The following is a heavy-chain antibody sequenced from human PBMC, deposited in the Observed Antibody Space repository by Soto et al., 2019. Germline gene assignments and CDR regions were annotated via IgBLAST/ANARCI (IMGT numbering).Heavy chain of an antibody. Sequence: SETLSLTCTVSGGSVSSGSYYWSWIRQPPGKGLEWIGYIYYSGSTNYNPSLKSRVTISVDTSKNQFSLKLSSVTAADTAVYYCARERFATIFGVVTTYGMDVWGQGTTVTV. D-gene: IGHD3-3*01. CDR1: GGSVSSGSYY. CDR3: ARERFATIFGVVTTYGMDV. CDR2: IYYSGST. J-gene: IGHJ6*02. V-gene: IGHV4-61*01.